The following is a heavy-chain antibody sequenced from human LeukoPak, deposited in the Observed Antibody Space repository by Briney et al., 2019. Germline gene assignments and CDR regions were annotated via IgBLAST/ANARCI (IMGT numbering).Heavy chain of an antibody. CDR3: ASTYYDFWSGRPGAFDI. CDR2: IYYSGST. D-gene: IGHD3-3*01. V-gene: IGHV4-59*04. Sequence: SETLSLTCSVAGVSISRYYWSWVRQPPGKGLGWVGYIYYSGSTYYNPSLKSRVTISVDTSKNQFSLKLSSVNAADTAVYYCASTYYDFWSGRPGAFDIWGQGTMVTVSS. CDR1: GVSISRYY. J-gene: IGHJ3*02.